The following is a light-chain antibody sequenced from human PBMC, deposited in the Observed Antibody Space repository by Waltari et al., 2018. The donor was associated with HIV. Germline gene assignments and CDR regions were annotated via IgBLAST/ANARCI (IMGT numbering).Light chain of an antibody. CDR1: ESITRY. J-gene: IGKJ4*01. V-gene: IGKV1-39*01. CDR3: QQSYSTPLA. Sequence: DIQMTQSPSYISASVGDRITLTCRGSESITRYVTWYQEKPGKGPRLLIYATSTLQSGVPSRFRGSGSGTDFTLTISSLQTEDCVTYYCQQSYSTPLAFGGGTKVEIK. CDR2: ATS.